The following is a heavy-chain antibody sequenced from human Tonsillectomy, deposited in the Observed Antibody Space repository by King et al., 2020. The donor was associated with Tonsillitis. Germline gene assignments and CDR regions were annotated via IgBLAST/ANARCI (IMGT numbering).Heavy chain of an antibody. CDR3: ARLGRGGGIHRGFDY. J-gene: IGHJ4*02. V-gene: IGHV5-51*03. Sequence: VKLVESGAEVKKPGESLTISCTGSGYTFTTSWIGWVRQMPGKGLEWMGIIYPGDSDAKYSPSFQGQVTFSADVSITTAYLQWSSLKASDTAIYYCARLGRGGGIHRGFDYWGQGTLVTVSS. D-gene: IGHD4-23*01. CDR1: GYTFTTSW. CDR2: IYPGDSDA.